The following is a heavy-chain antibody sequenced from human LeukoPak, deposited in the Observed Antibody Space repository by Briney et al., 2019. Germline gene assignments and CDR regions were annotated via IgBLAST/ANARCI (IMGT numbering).Heavy chain of an antibody. CDR2: IYPGDSDT. J-gene: IGHJ4*01. D-gene: IGHD3-22*01. CDR1: GYSFTSYW. Sequence: GESLNFSCKASGYSFTSYWIGWVRQMPGKGLEWMGIIYPGDSDTRYSLSFQGQVTISADKSISTAYLQWSSLKASDTAMYYCARCREYYYDSSGYVYWGHRKLFTVSS. V-gene: IGHV5-51*01. CDR3: ARCREYYYDSSGYVY.